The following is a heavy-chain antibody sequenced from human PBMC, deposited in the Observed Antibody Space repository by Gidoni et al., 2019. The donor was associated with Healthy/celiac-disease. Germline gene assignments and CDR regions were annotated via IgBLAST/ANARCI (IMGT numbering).Heavy chain of an antibody. J-gene: IGHJ1*01. CDR1: GFTFSSYA. CDR3: AKVYYYDSSGYKH. D-gene: IGHD3-22*01. CDR2: ISGSGGST. Sequence: EVQLLESGGGLVQPGGSLGLSCAASGFTFSSYAMSWVRQAPGKGVEWVSAISGSGGSTYYADSVKGRFTISRDNSKNTLYLKMNSLRAEDTAVYYCAKVYYYDSSGYKHWGQGTLVTVSS. V-gene: IGHV3-23*01.